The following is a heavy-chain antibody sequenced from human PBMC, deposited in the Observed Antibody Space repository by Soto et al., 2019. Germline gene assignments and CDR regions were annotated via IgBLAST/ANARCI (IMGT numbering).Heavy chain of an antibody. Sequence: GASVKVSCKASGYTFTSYGISSVRQAPGQGHERMGWISAYNGNTNYAQKLQGRVTMTTDTSTSTAYMELRSLRSDDTAVYYCARKISTTMVRGARQLYYYMDVWGKGTTVTVSS. V-gene: IGHV1-18*01. D-gene: IGHD3-10*01. CDR1: GYTFTSYG. CDR3: ARKISTTMVRGARQLYYYMDV. J-gene: IGHJ6*03. CDR2: ISAYNGNT.